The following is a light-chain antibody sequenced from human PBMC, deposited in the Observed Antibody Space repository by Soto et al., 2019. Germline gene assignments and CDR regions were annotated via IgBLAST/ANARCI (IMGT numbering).Light chain of an antibody. J-gene: IGLJ1*01. Sequence: QSARTQPASVSGSPGQSITISCPGTSSDVGSYNLVSWYQQHPGKAPKLMIYEGSKRPSGVSNRFSGSKSGNTASLTISGLQAEDEADYYCCSYAGSSTYVFGTGTKVTVL. CDR3: CSYAGSSTYV. V-gene: IGLV2-23*01. CDR1: SSDVGSYNL. CDR2: EGS.